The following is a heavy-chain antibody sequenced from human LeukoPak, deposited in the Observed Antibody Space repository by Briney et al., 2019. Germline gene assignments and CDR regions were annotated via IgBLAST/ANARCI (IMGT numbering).Heavy chain of an antibody. J-gene: IGHJ6*03. CDR3: ARLTTGYCSGGSCSRKENYYYYYMDV. CDR1: GYTFTSYG. CDR2: ISAYNGNT. Sequence: ASVKVSCKASGYTFTSYGISWVRQAPGQGLEWMGWISAYNGNTNYAQKLQGRVTMTTDTSTSTAYMELRSLRSDDTAVYYCARLTTGYCSGGSCSRKENYYYYYMDVRGKGTTVTISS. V-gene: IGHV1-18*01. D-gene: IGHD2-15*01.